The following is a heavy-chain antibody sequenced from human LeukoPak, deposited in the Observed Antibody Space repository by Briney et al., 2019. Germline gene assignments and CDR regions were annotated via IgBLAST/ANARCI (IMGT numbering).Heavy chain of an antibody. CDR3: AETLQLRMAPSFDY. V-gene: IGHV3-21*05. CDR1: GFTFSSYS. Sequence: PGGSLRLSCAASGFTFSSYSMNWVRQAPGKGLEWIAYIRGSGNDIYYADSVKGRFTISRDNAKNSLYLQMNSLRAEDTAVYYCAETLQLRMAPSFDYWGQGTLVTVSS. J-gene: IGHJ4*02. D-gene: IGHD5-24*01. CDR2: IRGSGNDI.